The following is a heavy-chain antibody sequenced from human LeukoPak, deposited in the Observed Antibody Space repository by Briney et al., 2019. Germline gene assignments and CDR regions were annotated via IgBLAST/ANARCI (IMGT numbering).Heavy chain of an antibody. Sequence: GFLRLSCAASGFTVSSNFLSWVRETPGKGLEWVAAIYSGGSTFYADSVKGRFTISRDISKNTLYLQMNGLRAEDTAVYYCAKTLGAPAEYFHHWGQGTLVTVSS. CDR3: AKTLGAPAEYFHH. J-gene: IGHJ1*01. D-gene: IGHD3-10*01. V-gene: IGHV3-53*01. CDR2: IYSGGST. CDR1: GFTVSSNF.